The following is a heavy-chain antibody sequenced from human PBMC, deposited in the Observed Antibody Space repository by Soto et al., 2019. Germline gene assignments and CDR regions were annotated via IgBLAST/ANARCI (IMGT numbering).Heavy chain of an antibody. J-gene: IGHJ4*02. CDR3: ARDLYSSSARYFDY. CDR2: ISSSSSYI. D-gene: IGHD6-6*01. Sequence: EVQLVESGGGLVKPGGSLRLSCAASGFTFSSYSMNWVRQAPGKGLEWVSSISSSSSYIYYADSVKCRFTISRNNAKNSLYLQMNSLRAEDTAVYYCARDLYSSSARYFDYWGPGTLVTVSS. CDR1: GFTFSSYS. V-gene: IGHV3-21*01.